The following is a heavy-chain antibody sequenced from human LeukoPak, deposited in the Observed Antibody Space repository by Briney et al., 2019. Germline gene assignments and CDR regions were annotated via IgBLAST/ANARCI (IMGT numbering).Heavy chain of an antibody. Sequence: ASVKVSCKASGYTFTGYYIHWVRQAPGQGLEWMGWINPNSGDTNYAQKFQGRVTMTGDTSISTAYMELSSLRSDDTAVYYCARDLGGAYQTYYYFYMGVWGKGTTVTVSS. V-gene: IGHV1-2*02. CDR3: ARDLGGAYQTYYYFYMGV. CDR2: INPNSGDT. D-gene: IGHD2-2*01. J-gene: IGHJ6*03. CDR1: GYTFTGYY.